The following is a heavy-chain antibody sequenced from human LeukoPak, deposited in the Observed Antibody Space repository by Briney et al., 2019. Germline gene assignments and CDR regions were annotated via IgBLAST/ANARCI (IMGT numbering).Heavy chain of an antibody. CDR2: ISYDGSNK. D-gene: IGHD6-19*01. Sequence: GGSLRLSCAASGFTFSSYAMHWVRQAPGKGLEWVAVISYDGSNKYYADSVKGRFTISRDNSKNTLYLQMNSLRAEDTAVYYCAGATPAVAGRGYFQHWGQGTLVTVSS. CDR1: GFTFSSYA. J-gene: IGHJ1*01. CDR3: AGATPAVAGRGYFQH. V-gene: IGHV3-30*04.